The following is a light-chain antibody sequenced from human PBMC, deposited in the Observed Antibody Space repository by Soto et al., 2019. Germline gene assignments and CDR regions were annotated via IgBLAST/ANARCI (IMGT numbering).Light chain of an antibody. CDR1: QSVSSN. J-gene: IGKJ1*01. CDR2: GAS. V-gene: IGKV3-15*01. Sequence: EIVMTQSPATLSVSPGERATLSCRASQSVSSNLAWYHQKPGQAPTLLIYGASTTATGIPARFSGSGSGTEFTLTISSLQSEDFAVYYCQQYNNWPPTTFGQGTKVDIK. CDR3: QQYNNWPPTT.